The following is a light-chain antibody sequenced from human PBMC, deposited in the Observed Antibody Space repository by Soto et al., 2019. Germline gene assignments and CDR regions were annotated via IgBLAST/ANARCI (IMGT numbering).Light chain of an antibody. CDR2: RAS. J-gene: IGKJ2*01. V-gene: IGKV3-15*01. CDR1: QSVDSN. Sequence: EIVMLQSPATLSLSPGERATLSCRASQSVDSNLAWYQQKPGQPPRLLIYRASARATGIPARFSGSGSGTEFTLTIRSLQSDDFAVYYCQQYKNWPPTYTFGQGTKLEI. CDR3: QQYKNWPPTYT.